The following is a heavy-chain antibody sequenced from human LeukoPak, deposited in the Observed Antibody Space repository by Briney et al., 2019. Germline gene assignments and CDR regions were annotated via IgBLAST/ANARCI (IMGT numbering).Heavy chain of an antibody. J-gene: IGHJ4*02. CDR2: IYHSGST. V-gene: IGHV4-38-2*02. CDR1: GYSISSGYY. CDR3: ARTGHYYDSSGYYYFDY. Sequence: SETQSLTCTVSGYSISSGYYWGWIRQPPGKGLEWIGSIYHSGSTYYNPSLKSRVTTSLDTSKNQFSLKLSSVTAADTAVYYCARTGHYYDSSGYYYFDYWGQGTLVTVSS. D-gene: IGHD3-22*01.